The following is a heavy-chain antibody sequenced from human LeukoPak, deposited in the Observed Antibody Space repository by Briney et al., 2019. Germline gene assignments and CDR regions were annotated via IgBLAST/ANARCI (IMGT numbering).Heavy chain of an antibody. CDR3: AKVSWANYFDY. J-gene: IGHJ4*02. Sequence: GGYLRRSCAASGFTFSSYAMSWVRQAPGKGLEWVSAISGSGGNTYYADSVRGRFTISRDNSKNTLYLQMNSLRAEDTAIYYCAKVSWANYFDYWGQGTLVTVSS. CDR1: GFTFSSYA. V-gene: IGHV3-23*01. D-gene: IGHD6-13*01. CDR2: ISGSGGNT.